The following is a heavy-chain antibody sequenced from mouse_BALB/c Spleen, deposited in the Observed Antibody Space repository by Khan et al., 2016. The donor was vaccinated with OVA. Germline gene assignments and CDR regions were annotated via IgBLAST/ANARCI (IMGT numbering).Heavy chain of an antibody. CDR1: GYSITSDYA. J-gene: IGHJ2*01. Sequence: EVQLQESGPGLVKPSQSLSLTCTVTGYSITSDYAWNWIRQFPGNKLEWMGYISYSGSTSYNPSPKSRISITRDTSKNQFFLQLNSVTTEDTATYYCARSIMANWGRGTTLTVSS. V-gene: IGHV3-2*02. CDR3: ARSIMAN. CDR2: ISYSGST.